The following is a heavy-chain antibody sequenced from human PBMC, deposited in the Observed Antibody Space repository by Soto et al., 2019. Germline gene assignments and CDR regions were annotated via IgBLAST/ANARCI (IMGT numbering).Heavy chain of an antibody. J-gene: IGHJ4*02. V-gene: IGHV4-30-2*01. CDR1: GGSISSGGYS. CDR2: IYHSGST. CDR3: ARALLWFGELLHFDY. D-gene: IGHD3-10*01. Sequence: LSLTCAVSGGSISSGGYSWSWIRQPPGKGLEWIGYIYHSGSTYYNPSLKSRVTISVDRSKNQFSLKLSSVTAADTAVYYCARALLWFGELLHFDYWGQGTLVTVSS.